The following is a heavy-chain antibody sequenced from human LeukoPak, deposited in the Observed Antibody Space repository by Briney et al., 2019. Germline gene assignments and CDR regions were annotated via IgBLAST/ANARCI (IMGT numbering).Heavy chain of an antibody. J-gene: IGHJ5*02. D-gene: IGHD3-10*01. CDR2: ISYDGSNK. CDR1: GFTFSSYG. V-gene: IGHV3-30*18. CDR3: AKRAPKEYYPMFDP. Sequence: GRSLRLSCAASGFTFSSYGMHWVRQAPGKGLEWVAVISYDGSNKYYADSVKGRFTISRDNSKNTLYLQMNSLRAEDTAVYYCAKRAPKEYYPMFDPWAREPWSPSPQ.